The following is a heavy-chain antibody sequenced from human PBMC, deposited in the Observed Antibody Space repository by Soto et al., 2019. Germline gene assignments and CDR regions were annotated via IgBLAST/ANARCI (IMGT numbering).Heavy chain of an antibody. D-gene: IGHD3-22*01. J-gene: IGHJ4*02. V-gene: IGHV1-18*01. CDR2: ISAYNGNT. Sequence: ASVKGSCKASGYTFTSYFISWVRQAPGQGPEWMGWISAYNGNTNYAQKLQGRVTMTTDTSTSTAYMELRSLRSDDTAVYYCARGYYYDSSGYSFDYWGQGTLVTVSS. CDR3: ARGYYYDSSGYSFDY. CDR1: GYTFTSYF.